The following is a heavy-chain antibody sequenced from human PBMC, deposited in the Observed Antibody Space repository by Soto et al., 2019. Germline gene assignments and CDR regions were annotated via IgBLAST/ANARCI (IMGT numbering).Heavy chain of an antibody. CDR2: IYFRGTT. J-gene: IGHJ5*02. CDR3: ATLPPRIVVSIIPIPT. V-gene: IGHV4-59*01. Sequence: SETLSLTCTVSGGSISSYYWSWIRQPPGKGLEWIGYIYFRGTTNYNPSLKSRVTMSADTSKNQFSLKLNSVTAADTAVYYCATLPPRIVVSIIPIPTCGQGILVTVSS. CDR1: GGSISSYY. D-gene: IGHD2-21*01.